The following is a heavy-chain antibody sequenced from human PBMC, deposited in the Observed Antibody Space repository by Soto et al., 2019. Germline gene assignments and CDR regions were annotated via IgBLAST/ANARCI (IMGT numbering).Heavy chain of an antibody. CDR3: ARGGSYVGFDS. Sequence: QVRLQESGPGLVKPSETLSLTCTVSGGSLNSSSHYWSWIRQPPGKGLEWIGYIHYFGSTKYNPSLESRVVISVDTSKNQFSLKVPSVTAADTAIYFCARGGSYVGFDSWGQGARVTVSS. D-gene: IGHD1-26*01. V-gene: IGHV4-61*01. CDR1: GGSLNSSSHY. J-gene: IGHJ4*02. CDR2: IHYFGST.